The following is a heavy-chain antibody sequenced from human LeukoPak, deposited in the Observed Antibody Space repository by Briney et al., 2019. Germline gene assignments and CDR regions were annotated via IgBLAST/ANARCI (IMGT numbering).Heavy chain of an antibody. Sequence: GASVKVSCKASGYTFTNYGISWVRQGPGQGLGLMSWFSTYDHDTNYAQKFRGRVTMTTDTSTSTAYMELRSLGSDDTAVYYCVRDYFCSGGTCDDCFDPWGQGTLVTVSS. D-gene: IGHD2-15*01. CDR2: FSTYDHDT. CDR1: GYTFTNYG. J-gene: IGHJ5*02. V-gene: IGHV1-18*01. CDR3: VRDYFCSGGTCDDCFDP.